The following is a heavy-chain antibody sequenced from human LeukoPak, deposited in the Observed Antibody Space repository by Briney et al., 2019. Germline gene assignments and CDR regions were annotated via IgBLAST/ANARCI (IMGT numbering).Heavy chain of an antibody. V-gene: IGHV1-69*04. CDR3: ARSGYYGSYLQYYFDY. CDR2: IIPILGIA. J-gene: IGHJ4*02. CDR1: GYTFTSYD. D-gene: IGHD3-10*01. Sequence: ASVKVSCKASGYTFTSYDINWVRQAPGQGLEWMGRIIPILGIANYAQKFQGRVTITADKSTSTAYMELSSLRSEDTAVYYCARSGYYGSYLQYYFDYWGQGTLVTVSS.